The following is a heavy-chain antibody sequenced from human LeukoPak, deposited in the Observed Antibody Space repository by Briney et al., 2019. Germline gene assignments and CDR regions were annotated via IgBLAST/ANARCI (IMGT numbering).Heavy chain of an antibody. CDR2: INPSGGST. V-gene: IGHV1-46*01. CDR1: GYTFTSYY. CDR3: AIYPIVVVPAAILDY. J-gene: IGHJ4*02. Sequence: EASVKVSCKASGYTFTSYYMHWVRQAPGQGLEWMGIINPSGGSTSYAQKFQGRVTMTRDTSTSTVYMELSSLRSEDTAVYYCAIYPIVVVPAAILDYWGQGTLVTVSS. D-gene: IGHD2-2*01.